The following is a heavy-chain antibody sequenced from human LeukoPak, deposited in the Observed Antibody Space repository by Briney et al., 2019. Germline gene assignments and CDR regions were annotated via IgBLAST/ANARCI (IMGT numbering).Heavy chain of an antibody. CDR1: GFTFSSYA. J-gene: IGHJ4*02. V-gene: IGHV3-30-3*01. CDR3: ARELFPSMVGGSYLPSDY. Sequence: GSLRLSCAASGFTFSSYAMHWVRQAPGKGLEWVAVISYDGSNKYYADSVKGRFTISRDNSKNTLYLQMNSLRAEDTAVYYCARELFPSMVGGSYLPSDYWGQGTLVTVSS. CDR2: ISYDGSNK. D-gene: IGHD1-26*01.